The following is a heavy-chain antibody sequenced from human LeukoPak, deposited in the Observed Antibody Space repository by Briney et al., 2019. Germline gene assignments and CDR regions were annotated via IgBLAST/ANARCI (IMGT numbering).Heavy chain of an antibody. D-gene: IGHD6-13*01. Sequence: GESLKISCKGSGYSFTSYWIGWVRQMPGKGLEWMGIIYPGDSDTRYSPSFQGQVTISADKSISTAYLQWSSLKASDTAMYYCARQQQLVKGFDYFDYWGQGTLVTVSS. CDR2: IYPGDSDT. CDR1: GYSFTSYW. J-gene: IGHJ4*02. CDR3: ARQQQLVKGFDYFDY. V-gene: IGHV5-51*01.